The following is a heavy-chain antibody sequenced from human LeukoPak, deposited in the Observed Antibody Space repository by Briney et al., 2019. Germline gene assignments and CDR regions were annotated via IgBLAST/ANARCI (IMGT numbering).Heavy chain of an antibody. J-gene: IGHJ6*02. CDR2: MSWNSGSI. Sequence: GRSLRLSCAASGFTFADYAMHWVRQAPGKGLEWGSGMSWNSGSIGYADSVKGRFTISRDNTKNSLYLQMNSLRAEDTALYYCAKDQYGGNYCGMDVWGQGTTVTVSS. CDR1: GFTFADYA. CDR3: AKDQYGGNYCGMDV. V-gene: IGHV3-9*01. D-gene: IGHD4-23*01.